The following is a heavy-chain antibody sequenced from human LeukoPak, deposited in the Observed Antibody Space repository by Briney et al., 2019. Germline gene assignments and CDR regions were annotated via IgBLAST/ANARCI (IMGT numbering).Heavy chain of an antibody. V-gene: IGHV3-73*01. Sequence: GGSLRLSCAASGFTFSSYEMNWVRQASGKGLEWVGRIRSKANSYATAYAASVKGRFTISRDDSKNTAYLQMNSLKTEDTAVYYCTRIVGVITMIEDAFDIWGQGTMVTVSS. CDR3: TRIVGVITMIEDAFDI. J-gene: IGHJ3*02. CDR2: IRSKANSYAT. CDR1: GFTFSSYE. D-gene: IGHD3-22*01.